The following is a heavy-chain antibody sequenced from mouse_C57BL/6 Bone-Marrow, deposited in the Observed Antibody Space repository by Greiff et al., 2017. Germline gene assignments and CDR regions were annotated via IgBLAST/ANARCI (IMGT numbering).Heavy chain of an antibody. V-gene: IGHV1-72*01. CDR3: ARLFTTVVAPFDY. CDR2: IDPNSGGT. Sequence: QVHVKQSGAELVKPGASVKLSCKASGYTFTSYWMHWVKQRPGRGLEWIGRIDPNSGGTKYNEKFKSKATLTVDKPSSTAYMQLSSLTSEDSAVYYCARLFTTVVAPFDYWGQGTTLTVSS. CDR1: GYTFTSYW. D-gene: IGHD1-1*01. J-gene: IGHJ2*01.